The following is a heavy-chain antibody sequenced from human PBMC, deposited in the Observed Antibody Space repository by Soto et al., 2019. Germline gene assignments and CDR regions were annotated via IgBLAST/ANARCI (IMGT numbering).Heavy chain of an antibody. V-gene: IGHV1-46*01. J-gene: IGHJ5*01. Sequence: LVQSGSQVQKPGASVKVSCRTSEYTFTSYLLHWVRQAPGQGLEWMGVIDPNGGDTNYAQIFNGRGAMPRDTSSKTAYLELIGLTSGDTAVYFCAKDGDLSMARSLRTEYNWFDSWGQGTLVIVSS. D-gene: IGHD4-17*01. CDR2: IDPNGGDT. CDR3: AKDGDLSMARSLRTEYNWFDS. CDR1: EYTFTSYL.